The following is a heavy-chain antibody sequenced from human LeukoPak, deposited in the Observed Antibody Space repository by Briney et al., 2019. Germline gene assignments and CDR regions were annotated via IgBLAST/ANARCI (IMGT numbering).Heavy chain of an antibody. Sequence: GGSLRLSCAASGFTFSSYGMNWVRQAPGKGLEWLSYISNSGSAIYYADSVKGRFSISRDNAKNSLYLQMSSLRAEDTAVYYCARDLRGFPYYYYYMDVWGKGTTVTVSS. J-gene: IGHJ6*03. CDR3: ARDLRGFPYYYYYMDV. CDR1: GFTFSSYG. CDR2: ISNSGSAI. V-gene: IGHV3-48*03.